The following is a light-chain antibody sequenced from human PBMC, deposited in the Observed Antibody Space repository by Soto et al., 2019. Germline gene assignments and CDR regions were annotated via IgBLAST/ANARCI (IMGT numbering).Light chain of an antibody. CDR1: QSIYINA. J-gene: IGKJ3*01. Sequence: EIVFTPSPGTLSLSPGEGATLSCRASQSIYINALAWYQHKRGQAPRLLIDAATVRATAVPDRFNGSGAGTDFALTISRLEPEDSAMYYCQQYGDSPFAFGPGTKLDVK. CDR3: QQYGDSPFA. CDR2: AAT. V-gene: IGKV3-20*01.